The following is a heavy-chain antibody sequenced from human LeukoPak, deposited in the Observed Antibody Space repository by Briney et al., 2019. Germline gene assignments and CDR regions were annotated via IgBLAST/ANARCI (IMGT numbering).Heavy chain of an antibody. Sequence: GGSLRLSCAASGFTFNRHWMTWVRQAPGKGLEWIANVNPDMSEKNYVESVKGRFTISRDKVKNSLYLQMNSLRGDDTAVYYCARDLGSGWYGNYFDYWGQGTLVTVSS. CDR2: VNPDMSEK. J-gene: IGHJ4*02. CDR3: ARDLGSGWYGNYFDY. D-gene: IGHD6-19*01. CDR1: GFTFNRHW. V-gene: IGHV3-7*01.